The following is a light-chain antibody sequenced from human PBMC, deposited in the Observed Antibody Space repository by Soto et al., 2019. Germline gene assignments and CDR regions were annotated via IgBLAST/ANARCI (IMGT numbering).Light chain of an antibody. CDR3: QQYKHYPWT. CDR1: QSIRCW. J-gene: IGKJ1*01. CDR2: KAS. V-gene: IGKV1-5*03. Sequence: DIQMTQSTSTLSASVGDRVTISCRASQSIRCWLAWDQQKPGKAPKLLIYKASSLESGVPSGFSGSGSGRDYPLTISSLQPDDFATYYCQQYKHYPWTFGQGTKGEI.